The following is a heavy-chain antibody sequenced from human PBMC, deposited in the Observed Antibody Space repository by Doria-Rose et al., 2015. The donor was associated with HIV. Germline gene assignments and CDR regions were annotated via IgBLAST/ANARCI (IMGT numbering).Heavy chain of an antibody. CDR3: ARAVARGQWVSGGYI. D-gene: IGHD2-15*01. Sequence: NGLEWVSVLYSGGSTYYADSVKGRFTISRDNSKNTLYLQMNSLRPEDTAVYYCARAVARGQWVSGGYIWGQGTMVTVSS. V-gene: IGHV3-66*01. J-gene: IGHJ3*02. CDR2: LYSGGST.